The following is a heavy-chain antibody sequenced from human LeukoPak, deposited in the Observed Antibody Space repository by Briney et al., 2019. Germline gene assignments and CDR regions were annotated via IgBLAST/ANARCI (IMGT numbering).Heavy chain of an antibody. J-gene: IGHJ6*02. Sequence: ASVKVSCKASGGTFSSYAINWVRQAPGQGLEWMGGIIPIFGTANYAQKFQGRVTITADESTSTAYMELSSLRSEDTAVYYCARAPVYSSSWRNYYYYGMDVWGQGTTVTVSS. CDR3: ARAPVYSSSWRNYYYYGMDV. CDR1: GGTFSSYA. D-gene: IGHD6-13*01. CDR2: IIPIFGTA. V-gene: IGHV1-69*13.